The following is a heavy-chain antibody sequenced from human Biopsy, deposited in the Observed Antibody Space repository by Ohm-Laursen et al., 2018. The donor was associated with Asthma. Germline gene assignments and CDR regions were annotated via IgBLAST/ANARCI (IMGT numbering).Heavy chain of an antibody. Sequence: SLRLSCSPSGFAVRRDYMLWVRQAPGKGLEWVSVIYSGGTSHTADSVRGRFTISRDYSKNTLYLQMHSLRAEDTAVYYCARGDSSNWSHYYFDYWGQGTLVTVSS. V-gene: IGHV3-53*01. CDR1: GFAVRRDY. D-gene: IGHD3-22*01. J-gene: IGHJ4*02. CDR3: ARGDSSNWSHYYFDY. CDR2: IYSGGTS.